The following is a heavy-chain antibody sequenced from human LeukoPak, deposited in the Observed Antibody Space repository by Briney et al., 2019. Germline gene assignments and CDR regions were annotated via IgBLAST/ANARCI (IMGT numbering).Heavy chain of an antibody. V-gene: IGHV4-39*01. Sequence: SETLSLTCAVYGGSFSGYYWGWIRQPPGKGLEWIGSIYYSGSTYYNPSLKSRVTISVDTSKNQFSLKLSSVTAADTAVYYCARHSRWPDAFDFWGQGTMVTVSS. D-gene: IGHD4-23*01. CDR1: GGSFSGYY. J-gene: IGHJ3*01. CDR2: IYYSGST. CDR3: ARHSRWPDAFDF.